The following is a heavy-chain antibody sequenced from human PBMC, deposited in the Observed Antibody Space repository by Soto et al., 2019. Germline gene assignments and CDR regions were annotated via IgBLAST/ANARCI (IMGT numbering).Heavy chain of an antibody. CDR3: AREGPPEDY. CDR2: ISAYNGNT. J-gene: IGHJ4*02. Sequence: QVQLVPSGAEVKKPGASVKVSCKASGYTFTSYAISWVRQAPGQGLEWLGWISAYNGNTKYAQKLQGRVTMTTDTATRTAYMELRSLESDDTAVYYCAREGPPEDYWGQGTLVTVSS. CDR1: GYTFTSYA. V-gene: IGHV1-18*01.